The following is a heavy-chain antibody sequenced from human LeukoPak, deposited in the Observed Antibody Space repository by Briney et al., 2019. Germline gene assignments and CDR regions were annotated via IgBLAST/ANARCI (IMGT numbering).Heavy chain of an antibody. J-gene: IGHJ6*02. CDR3: ASSWYGETYYGMDV. D-gene: IGHD6-13*01. CDR2: ISAYNGNT. Sequence: ASVKVSCKASGYTFTSYGISWVRQAPGQGLEWMGWISAYNGNTNYAQKLQGRVTMTTDTSTSTAYMELRSLRSDDTAVYYCASSWYGETYYGMDVWGQGTTVTVSS. V-gene: IGHV1-18*01. CDR1: GYTFTSYG.